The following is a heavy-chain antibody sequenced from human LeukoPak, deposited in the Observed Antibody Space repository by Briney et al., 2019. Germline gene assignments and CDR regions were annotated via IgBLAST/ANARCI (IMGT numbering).Heavy chain of an antibody. CDR3: ARSAILTGYYKGYYYYYMDV. V-gene: IGHV1-69*13. Sequence: ASVKVSCKASGGTFSGYAISWVRQAPGQGLEWMGGIIPIFGTANYAQKFQGRVTITADESTSTAYMELSSLRSEDTAVYYCARSAILTGYYKGYYYYYMDVWGKGTTVTISS. CDR2: IIPIFGTA. D-gene: IGHD3-9*01. J-gene: IGHJ6*03. CDR1: GGTFSGYA.